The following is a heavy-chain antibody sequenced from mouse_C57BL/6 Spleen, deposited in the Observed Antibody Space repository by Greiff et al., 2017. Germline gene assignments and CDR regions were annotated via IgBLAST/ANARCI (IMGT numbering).Heavy chain of an antibody. V-gene: IGHV1-78*01. Sequence: VQLQQSDAELVKPGASVKISCKVSGYTFTDHTIHWMKQRPEHGLEWIGYIYPRDGSTKYTEKFKGKATLTAHKASSTAYMQLKSLTSEDSAVYFCARRRQLRLQWFAYWGQGTLVTVSA. J-gene: IGHJ3*01. CDR1: GYTFTDHT. CDR3: ARRRQLRLQWFAY. D-gene: IGHD3-2*02. CDR2: IYPRDGST.